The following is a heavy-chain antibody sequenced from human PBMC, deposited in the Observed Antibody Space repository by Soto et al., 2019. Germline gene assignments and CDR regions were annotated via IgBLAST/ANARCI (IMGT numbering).Heavy chain of an antibody. V-gene: IGHV3-74*01. D-gene: IGHD1-20*01. Sequence: TGGSLRLSCAASGFIFNDYWLHWVRQVPGEGLEWLSRINPDGTSTDYADSVKGRFTVSRDNAKNTLYLQMNSLRAEDTAVYYCARKGEVTGLKYWGQGTLVTVSS. J-gene: IGHJ4*02. CDR2: INPDGTST. CDR3: ARKGEVTGLKY. CDR1: GFIFNDYW.